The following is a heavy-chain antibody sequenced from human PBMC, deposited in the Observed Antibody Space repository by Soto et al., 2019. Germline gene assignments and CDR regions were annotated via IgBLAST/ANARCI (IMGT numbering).Heavy chain of an antibody. CDR2: IYWDDDK. CDR3: AHMLSSRRYGSGSYYTVIAY. V-gene: IGHV2-5*02. J-gene: IGHJ4*02. Sequence: QITLKESGPPLVKPTQTLTLTCTFSGFSLSTSGVGVGWIRQPPGKALEWLALIYWDDDKRYSPSLKSRLTITEDTPKTQVVLTMTNMDPVDTATYSCAHMLSSRRYGSGSYYTVIAYWGQGTLVTVSS. D-gene: IGHD3-10*01. CDR1: GFSLSTSGVG.